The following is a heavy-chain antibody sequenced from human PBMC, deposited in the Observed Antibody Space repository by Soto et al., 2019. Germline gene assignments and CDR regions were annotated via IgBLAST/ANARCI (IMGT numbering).Heavy chain of an antibody. CDR1: GGSINYKY. J-gene: IGHJ4*02. V-gene: IGHV4-59*01. CDR3: AKEGEYSYGYFDY. Sequence: SETLSLTCTVSGGSINYKYWSWIRQPPGKGLEWIGYIYDSGTTNYNPSLKSRATISVETSKNQFSLKLSSVTAADTAVYYCAKEGEYSYGYFDYWGQGTLVTVS. D-gene: IGHD5-18*01. CDR2: IYDSGTT.